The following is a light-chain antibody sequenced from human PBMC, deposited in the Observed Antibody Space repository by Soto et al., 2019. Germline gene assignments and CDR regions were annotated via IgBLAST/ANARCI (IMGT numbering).Light chain of an antibody. V-gene: IGKV1-6*01. Sequence: IQMTQSPSSLSASVGDRVTITCRPSQGIRNDLDWFQQKPGKAPKLLIYAASNLQSGVPARFSGSGSGTDFTLTISSLQPEDFATYYCLQKYFYPFTFGPGTKVDIK. CDR1: QGIRND. CDR3: LQKYFYPFT. J-gene: IGKJ3*01. CDR2: AAS.